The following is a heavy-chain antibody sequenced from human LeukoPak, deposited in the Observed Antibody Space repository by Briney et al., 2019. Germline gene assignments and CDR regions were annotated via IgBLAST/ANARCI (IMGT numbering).Heavy chain of an antibody. J-gene: IGHJ3*02. CDR1: GGSFSGYY. CDR3: ARGPRIPYAFDI. CDR2: INHSGST. V-gene: IGHV4-34*01. Sequence: SETLSRTCAVYGGSFSGYYWSWIRQPPGKGLEWIGEINHSGSTNYNPSLKSRVTISVDTSKNQFSLKLSSVTAADTAVYYCARGPRIPYAFDIWGQGTMVTVSS.